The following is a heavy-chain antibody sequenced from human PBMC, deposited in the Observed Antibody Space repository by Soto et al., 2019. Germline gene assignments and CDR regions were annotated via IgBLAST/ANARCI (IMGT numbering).Heavy chain of an antibody. CDR2: ISYDGSNR. CDR1: GLTLINYA. V-gene: IGHV3-30-3*01. Sequence: GGSLRLSCAASGLTLINYAMHLVRQAPGKGLGWVAVISYDGSNRYYADSVKGRFTISRDNSKNTLYLQMNSLRAEDTAVYYCARVTQAVAADYWGQGTLVNVSS. J-gene: IGHJ4*02. CDR3: ARVTQAVAADY. D-gene: IGHD6-19*01.